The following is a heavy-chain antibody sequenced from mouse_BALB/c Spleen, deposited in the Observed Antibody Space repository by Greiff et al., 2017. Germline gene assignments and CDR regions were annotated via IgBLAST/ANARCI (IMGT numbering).Heavy chain of an antibody. Sequence: DVMLVESGGGLVQPGGSRKLSCAASGFTFSDYGMAWVRQAPGKGPEWVAFISNLAYSIYYADTVTGRFTISRENAKNTLYLEMSSLRSEDTAMYYCARDKGTTVPYYFDYWGQGTTLTVSS. D-gene: IGHD1-1*01. CDR2: ISNLAYSI. V-gene: IGHV5-15*02. CDR1: GFTFSDYG. CDR3: ARDKGTTVPYYFDY. J-gene: IGHJ2*01.